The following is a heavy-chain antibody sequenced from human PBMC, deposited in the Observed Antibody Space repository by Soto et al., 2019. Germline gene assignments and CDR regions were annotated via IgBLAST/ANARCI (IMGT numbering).Heavy chain of an antibody. CDR3: ARDGYSSGWETTDGYFDL. Sequence: QVQLVQSGAEVKKPGASVKVSCKASGYTFTSYDINWVRQATGQGLEWMGWMNPNSGNTGHAQKFQGRVTMTRNTSLSTADMELSSRRSEDTAVYYCARDGYSSGWETTDGYFDLWGRSTLVTVSS. V-gene: IGHV1-8*01. D-gene: IGHD6-19*01. CDR2: MNPNSGNT. J-gene: IGHJ2*01. CDR1: GYTFTSYD.